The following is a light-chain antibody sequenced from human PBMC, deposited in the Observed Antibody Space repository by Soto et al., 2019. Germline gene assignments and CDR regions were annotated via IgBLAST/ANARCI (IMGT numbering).Light chain of an antibody. J-gene: IGLJ3*02. CDR1: SSDVGSYNL. CDR3: SSSAGIYHYLV. Sequence: QSALTQPASVSGSPGQSITISCTGTSSDVGSYNLVSWYQHHPGKAPKLLIFEGSKRPSGVPDRFSGSKSGYTASLTVSGLQTEDEAFYYCSSSAGIYHYLVFGGGTKLTVL. V-gene: IGLV2-14*02. CDR2: EGS.